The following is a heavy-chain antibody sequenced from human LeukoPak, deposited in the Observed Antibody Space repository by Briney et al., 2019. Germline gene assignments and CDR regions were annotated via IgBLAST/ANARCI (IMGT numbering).Heavy chain of an antibody. Sequence: GGSLRLSCAASGFTFSSYAMSWVRQAPGKGLEWVSVIYSGGSTYYADSVKGRFTISRDNSKNTLYLQMNSLRAEDTAVYYCASSLRVGATHSDHWGQGTLVTVSS. CDR1: GFTFSSYA. V-gene: IGHV3-66*01. J-gene: IGHJ4*02. CDR3: ASSLRVGATHSDH. CDR2: IYSGGST. D-gene: IGHD1-26*01.